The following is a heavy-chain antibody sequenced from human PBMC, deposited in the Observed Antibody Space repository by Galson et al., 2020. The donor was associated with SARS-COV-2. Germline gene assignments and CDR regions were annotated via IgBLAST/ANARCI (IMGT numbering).Heavy chain of an antibody. J-gene: IGHJ5*02. CDR2: IYYSGTT. CDR3: ARRGGIVLMVYAYNWFDP. CDR1: GGSISSFY. Sequence: ETSETLSLTCTVSGGSISSFYWSWIRQPPGKGLEWIAYIYYSGTTNYNPSLKSRVTISLNTSISTAYMELSRLRSDDTAVYYCARRGGIVLMVYAYNWFDPWGQGTLVTVSS. V-gene: IGHV4-59*01. D-gene: IGHD2-8*01.